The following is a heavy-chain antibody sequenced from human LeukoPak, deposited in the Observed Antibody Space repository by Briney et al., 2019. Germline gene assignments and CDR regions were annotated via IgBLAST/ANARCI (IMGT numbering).Heavy chain of an antibody. D-gene: IGHD4-17*01. V-gene: IGHV4-4*07. Sequence: SETLSLTCTVSGGSISSYYWSWIRQPAGKGLEWIGRIYTSGSTNYNPSLKSRVTMSVDTSKNQFSLKLSSVTAADTAVYYCARHAGPNSDYGDPGSYWGQGTLVTVSS. CDR2: IYTSGST. CDR3: ARHAGPNSDYGDPGSY. CDR1: GGSISSYY. J-gene: IGHJ4*02.